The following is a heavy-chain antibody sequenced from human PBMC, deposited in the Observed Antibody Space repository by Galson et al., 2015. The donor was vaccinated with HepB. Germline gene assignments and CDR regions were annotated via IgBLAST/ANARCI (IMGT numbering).Heavy chain of an antibody. CDR2: IKQDGSEK. V-gene: IGHV3-7*03. Sequence: SLRLSCAASGFTFSNYWMSWVRQAPGKGLEWVADIKQDGSEKYYMDSVKGRFTISRDNAKNSLYLQMNSLRAEDTAVYYCARDEGIEMPTIFDYWGQGTLVTVSS. D-gene: IGHD5-24*01. CDR3: ARDEGIEMPTIFDY. J-gene: IGHJ4*02. CDR1: GFTFSNYW.